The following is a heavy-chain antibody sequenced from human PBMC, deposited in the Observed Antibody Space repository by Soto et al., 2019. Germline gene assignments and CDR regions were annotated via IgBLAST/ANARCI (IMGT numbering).Heavy chain of an antibody. D-gene: IGHD1-26*01. CDR1: NASITSSGYY. Sequence: QVQLQESGPRLVEASQTLSLTCTVSNASITSSGYYWSWVRQPPGKRLEWIGCIYHSGRTFYSPSLLSRLTMSVDTSKNQFSLTLRSVTAADTAVYHCARMIGTYYVPDYFGQGTLVTVSS. V-gene: IGHV4-31*03. CDR3: ARMIGTYYVPDY. CDR2: IYHSGRT. J-gene: IGHJ4*02.